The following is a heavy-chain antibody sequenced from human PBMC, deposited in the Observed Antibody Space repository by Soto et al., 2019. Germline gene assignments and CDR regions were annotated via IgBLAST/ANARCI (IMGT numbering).Heavy chain of an antibody. D-gene: IGHD2-15*01. Sequence: QVQLQESGPGLVKPSQTLSLTCTVSGGSISSGGYYWSWIRQHPGKGVEWIGDIYYSGSTYYNPSLKRRGTTSVDTSKNQCSLKLTSVTASAPAVYYCASSSGGSYYDYWGQGTLVTVSS. CDR3: ASSSGGSYYDY. CDR2: IYYSGST. CDR1: GGSISSGGYY. J-gene: IGHJ4*02. V-gene: IGHV4-31*03.